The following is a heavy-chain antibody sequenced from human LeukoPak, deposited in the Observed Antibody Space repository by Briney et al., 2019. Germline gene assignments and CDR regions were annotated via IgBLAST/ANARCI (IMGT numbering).Heavy chain of an antibody. CDR1: GFTFSSYT. J-gene: IGHJ3*02. CDR2: ISSSSSIM. D-gene: IGHD1-26*01. V-gene: IGHV3-48*02. CDR3: ARDKSGSDSARGAVIDI. Sequence: GGSLRLSCAASGFTFSSYTMNWVRKAPGKGLEWISYISSSSSIMYYADSVKGRFSISRDNAKNSLYPQMNSLRDEDTAVYYCARDKSGSDSARGAVIDICGQGAMVTVSS.